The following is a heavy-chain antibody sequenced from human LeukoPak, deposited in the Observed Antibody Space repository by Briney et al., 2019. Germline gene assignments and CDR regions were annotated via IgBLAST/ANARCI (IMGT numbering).Heavy chain of an antibody. J-gene: IGHJ3*02. CDR3: ARDSAAGMFTFGGVIVTDAFDI. V-gene: IGHV1-18*01. D-gene: IGHD3-16*02. CDR2: ISAYNGNT. Sequence: ASVKVSCKASGYTFTSYGISWVRQAPGQGLEWMGWISAYNGNTNYAQKLQGRVTMTTDTSTSTAYMELRSLRSDDTAVYYCARDSAAGMFTFGGVIVTDAFDIWGQGTMVTVSS. CDR1: GYTFTSYG.